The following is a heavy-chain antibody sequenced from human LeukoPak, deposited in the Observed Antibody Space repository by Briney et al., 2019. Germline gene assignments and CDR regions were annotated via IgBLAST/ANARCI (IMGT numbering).Heavy chain of an antibody. CDR1: GYTFTSYG. Sequence: ASVKVSCKASGYTFTSYGISWVRQAPGQGLEWMGWISAYNGNTNYAQKLQGRVTVTTDTSTGTAYMELRSLRSDDTAVYYCARDLLDIVVVVAATDYYGMDVWGQGTTVTVSS. CDR3: ARDLLDIVVVVAATDYYGMDV. V-gene: IGHV1-18*01. CDR2: ISAYNGNT. J-gene: IGHJ6*02. D-gene: IGHD2-15*01.